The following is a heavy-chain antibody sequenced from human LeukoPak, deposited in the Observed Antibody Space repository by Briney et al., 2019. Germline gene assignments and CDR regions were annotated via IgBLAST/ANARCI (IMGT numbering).Heavy chain of an antibody. V-gene: IGHV3-23*01. J-gene: IGHJ6*02. CDR1: GFTFSSYA. D-gene: IGHD2-2*01. Sequence: GGSLRLSCAASGFTFSSYAMSWVRQAPGKGLEWVSAISGSGGSIYYADSVKGRFTISRDNSKNTLYLQMNSLRAEDTAVYYCATVAYCSSTCCSLGYYYGMDVWGQGTTVTVSS. CDR2: ISGSGGSI. CDR3: ATVAYCSSTCCSLGYYYGMDV.